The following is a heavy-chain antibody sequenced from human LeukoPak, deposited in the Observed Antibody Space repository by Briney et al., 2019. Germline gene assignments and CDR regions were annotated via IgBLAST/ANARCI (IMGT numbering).Heavy chain of an antibody. CDR3: AREHLFSGSENYVLHNWFDP. Sequence: GASVKVSCKASGYTFTDYYMHWVRQAPGQGLEWMGRINPDTGGTNSAQRFQGRVTMTRDTSIRTAYMELSSLRSDDTAVYYCAREHLFSGSENYVLHNWFDPWGQGTLVTVSS. D-gene: IGHD3-10*01. V-gene: IGHV1-2*02. CDR1: GYTFTDYY. J-gene: IGHJ5*02. CDR2: INPDTGGT.